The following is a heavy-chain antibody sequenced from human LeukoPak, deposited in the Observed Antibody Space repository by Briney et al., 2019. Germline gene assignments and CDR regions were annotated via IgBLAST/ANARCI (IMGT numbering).Heavy chain of an antibody. J-gene: IGHJ5*02. Sequence: GGSLRLSCAASGFTFDDYAMHWVRQAPGKGLEWVSLISWDGGSTYYADSVKGRFTISRDNSKNSPYLQMNSLRAEDTALYYCAKDGAAYCGGDCFFPFDPWGQGTLVTVSS. V-gene: IGHV3-43D*03. CDR1: GFTFDDYA. D-gene: IGHD2-21*02. CDR3: AKDGAAYCGGDCFFPFDP. CDR2: ISWDGGST.